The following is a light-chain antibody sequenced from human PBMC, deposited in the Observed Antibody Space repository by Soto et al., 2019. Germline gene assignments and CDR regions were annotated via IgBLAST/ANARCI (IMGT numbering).Light chain of an antibody. CDR1: SSDVGNYIY. V-gene: IGLV2-14*01. CDR2: EVS. CDR3: TSYTTSSTYV. Sequence: QSVLTQPASVSGSPGQSITISCTGTSSDVGNYIYVFWFQQHPGKAPKLIISEVSNRPSGVSSRFSGSKSGNTASLTISGLQAEDEAHYYCTSYTTSSTYVFGTGTKVTDL. J-gene: IGLJ1*01.